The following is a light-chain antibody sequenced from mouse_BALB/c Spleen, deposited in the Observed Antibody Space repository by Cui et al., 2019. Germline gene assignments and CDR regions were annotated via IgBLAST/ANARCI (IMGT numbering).Light chain of an antibody. CDR3: QQYSSYPRT. V-gene: IGKV6-23*01. J-gene: IGKJ5*01. CDR1: QDVGTS. CDR2: RAS. Sequence: IVMTQSHKFTSTSVGDRISITCKASQDVGTSLGWYQQKPGQFPKLLIYRASTRHTGVPERFTGSGSGTDFTLTISNVQSEDMADYYCQQYSSYPRTFGAGTKLELK.